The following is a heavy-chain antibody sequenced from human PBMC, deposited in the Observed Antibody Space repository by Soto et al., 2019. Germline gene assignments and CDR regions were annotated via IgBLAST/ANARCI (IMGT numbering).Heavy chain of an antibody. CDR3: AKSSGSYTDTPPDY. V-gene: IGHV3-23*01. Sequence: EVQLLESGGGLVQPGGSLRLSCAASGFTFSSYAMTWVRQAPGRGLEWVSGISGSGGSTYYADSVKGRCTISRDNFKNTLYVQMNSLRAEDTAVYYCAKSSGSYTDTPPDYWGQGTLVTVSS. CDR2: ISGSGGST. J-gene: IGHJ4*02. CDR1: GFTFSSYA. D-gene: IGHD1-26*01.